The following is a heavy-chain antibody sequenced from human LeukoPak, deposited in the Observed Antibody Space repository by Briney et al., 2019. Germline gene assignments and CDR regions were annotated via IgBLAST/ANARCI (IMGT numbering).Heavy chain of an antibody. D-gene: IGHD3-10*01. V-gene: IGHV4-39*07. J-gene: IGHJ6*03. CDR3: ARLYGRYYYYMDV. Sequence: SETLSLTCTVSGGSISSSSYYWGWIRQPPGKGLEWIGSIYYSGSTYYNPSLKSRVTISVDTSKNQFSLKLSSVTAADTAVYYCARLYGRYYYYMDVWGKGTTVTISS. CDR2: IYYSGST. CDR1: GGSISSSSYY.